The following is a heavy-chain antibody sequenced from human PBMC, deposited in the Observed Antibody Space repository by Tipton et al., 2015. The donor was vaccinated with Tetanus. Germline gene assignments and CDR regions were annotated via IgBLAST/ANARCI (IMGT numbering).Heavy chain of an antibody. V-gene: IGHV1-69*18. Sequence: QVQLVQSGAEVKKPGSSVSVFCKASGGSFTSSSFSWVRQAPGHGLEWMGTFIPTFNTANYAQKFQGRVTLTADGSTNTVILQLTSLQSDDTVVYYCARVPITDGSGFDYWGQGTVVTVSS. CDR1: GGSFTSSS. D-gene: IGHD6-19*01. CDR3: ARVPITDGSGFDY. J-gene: IGHJ4*02. CDR2: FIPTFNTA.